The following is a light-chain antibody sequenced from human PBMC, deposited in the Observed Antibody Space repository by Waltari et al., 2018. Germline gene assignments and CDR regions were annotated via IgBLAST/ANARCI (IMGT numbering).Light chain of an antibody. CDR1: QSVLYSPNNKNY. Sequence: DFVMTQSPDSLAVSLGERATINGKSSQSVLYSPNNKNYLAWYQQKPGQPPKLLIYWASTRESGVPDRFSGSGSGTDFTLTISSLQAEDVAVYYCQQYYSTPWTFGQGTKVEIK. CDR3: QQYYSTPWT. V-gene: IGKV4-1*01. CDR2: WAS. J-gene: IGKJ1*01.